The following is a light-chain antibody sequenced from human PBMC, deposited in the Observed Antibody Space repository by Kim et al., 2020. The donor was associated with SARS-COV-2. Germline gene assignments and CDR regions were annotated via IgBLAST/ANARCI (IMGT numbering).Light chain of an antibody. V-gene: IGLV2-14*04. CDR1: SGDIGGYKY. Sequence: SITVSCTGPSGDIGGYKYVSWYQQHPGKAPKLMIYDVTKRPSGVANRFSGSKSGNTASLTISGLQAGDEADYYCSSYSSSSASYVFGTGTKVTVL. CDR2: DVT. J-gene: IGLJ1*01. CDR3: SSYSSSSASYV.